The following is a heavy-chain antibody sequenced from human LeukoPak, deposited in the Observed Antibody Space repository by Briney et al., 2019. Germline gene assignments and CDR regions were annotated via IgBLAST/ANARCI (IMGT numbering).Heavy chain of an antibody. CDR1: GFTFSSYS. Sequence: GGSLRLSCAASGFTFSSYSMNWVRQAPGKGLEWVSSISSSSSYIYYADSVKGRFTISRDNAKNSLYLQMNSPRAEDTAVYYCARAQSYYYGSGSYLVYWGQGTLVTVSS. CDR2: ISSSSSYI. V-gene: IGHV3-21*01. J-gene: IGHJ4*02. CDR3: ARAQSYYYGSGSYLVY. D-gene: IGHD3-10*01.